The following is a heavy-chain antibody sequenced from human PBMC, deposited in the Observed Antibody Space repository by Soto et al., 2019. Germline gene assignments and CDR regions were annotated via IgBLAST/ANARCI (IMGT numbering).Heavy chain of an antibody. CDR2: IYPGDSDT. CDR3: ARRNIVVVPAALRDYYYYYMDV. D-gene: IGHD2-2*01. CDR1: GYSFTSYW. Sequence: PGESLKISCKGSGYSFTSYWIGWVRQMPGKGLEWMGIIYPGDSDTRYSPSFQGQVTISADKSISTAYLQWSSLKASDTAMYYCARRNIVVVPAALRDYYYYYMDVWGKGTTVTVSS. J-gene: IGHJ6*03. V-gene: IGHV5-51*01.